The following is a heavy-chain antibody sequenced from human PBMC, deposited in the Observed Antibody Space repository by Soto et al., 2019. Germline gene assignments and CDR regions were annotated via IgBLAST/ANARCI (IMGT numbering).Heavy chain of an antibody. CDR1: GGSVTSGTYY. CDR2: IYYTGST. J-gene: IGHJ6*02. Sequence: PLETLSLTCTVSGGSVTSGTYYWTWIRQPPGKGLEWIGYIYYTGSTNYNPSLKSRVTISVDTSKNQFSLKLSSVTAADTAVYYCARDTIRGGMDVWGQGTSVTVS. V-gene: IGHV4-61*01. CDR3: ARDTIRGGMDV. D-gene: IGHD1-1*01.